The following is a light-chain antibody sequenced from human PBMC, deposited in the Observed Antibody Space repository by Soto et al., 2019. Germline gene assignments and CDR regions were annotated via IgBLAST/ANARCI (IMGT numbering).Light chain of an antibody. CDR2: EAS. CDR1: QRISSW. CDR3: QQYSTYPLT. V-gene: IGKV1-5*03. Sequence: DIQMTQSPSTLSASVGDRLIISCRASQRISSWLAWYQQKPGKAPNLLLYEASNLETGVPSRFNGSGSGTDFTLTINSLQPDDFATYYCQQYSTYPLTFGGGTEVEIK. J-gene: IGKJ4*01.